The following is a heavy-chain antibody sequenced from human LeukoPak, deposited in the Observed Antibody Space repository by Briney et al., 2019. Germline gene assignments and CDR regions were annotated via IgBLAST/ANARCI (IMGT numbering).Heavy chain of an antibody. CDR3: ARHEDYYYYMDV. V-gene: IGHV4-39*01. CDR1: GGSIGSSSYY. J-gene: IGHJ6*03. Sequence: PSETLSLTCTVSGGSIGSSSYYWGWIRQPPGKGLEWIGSIYYSGSTYYNPSLKSRVTISVDTSKNQFSLKLSSVTAADTAVYYCARHEDYYYYMDVWGKGTTVTVSS. CDR2: IYYSGST.